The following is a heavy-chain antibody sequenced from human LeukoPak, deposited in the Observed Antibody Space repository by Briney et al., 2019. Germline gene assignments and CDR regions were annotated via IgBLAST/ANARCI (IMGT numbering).Heavy chain of an antibody. Sequence: GESLKISCKGSGYSFTSYWIGWVRQMPGKGLEWMGITYPGDSDTRYSPSFQGQVTISADKSISTAYLQWSSLKASDTAMYYCASTMVRGQDAFDIWGQGTMVTVSS. J-gene: IGHJ3*02. D-gene: IGHD3-10*01. V-gene: IGHV5-51*01. CDR3: ASTMVRGQDAFDI. CDR1: GYSFTSYW. CDR2: TYPGDSDT.